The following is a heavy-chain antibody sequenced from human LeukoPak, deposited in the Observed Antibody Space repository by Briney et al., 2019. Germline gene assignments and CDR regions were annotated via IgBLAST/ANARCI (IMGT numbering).Heavy chain of an antibody. CDR1: GYTFSDYQ. CDR2: VSPDSGGT. D-gene: IGHD2/OR15-2a*01. Sequence: ASVKVSCKASGYTFSDYQIHWVRQAPGQGLEWMGRVSPDSGGTRYAQKFQGRVTMTRDSSISTAYMELSSLRSGDTAVYYCARLILQSYYYYSMDVWGKGTTVTVSS. J-gene: IGHJ6*03. V-gene: IGHV1-2*02. CDR3: ARLILQSYYYYSMDV.